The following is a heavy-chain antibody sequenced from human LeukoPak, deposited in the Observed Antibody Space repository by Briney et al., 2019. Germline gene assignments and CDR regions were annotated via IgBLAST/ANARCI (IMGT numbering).Heavy chain of an antibody. CDR1: GGSISSSSYY. CDR2: IYYSGST. D-gene: IGHD2-15*01. J-gene: IGHJ4*02. Sequence: SETLSLTCTVSGGSISSSSYYWGWIRQPPGKGLEWIGSIYYSGSTYYNPSLKSRVTISVDTSKNQFSLKLSSVTAADTALYYCARVYCSGGRCYSGYFDYWGQGTLVTVSS. V-gene: IGHV4-39*01. CDR3: ARVYCSGGRCYSGYFDY.